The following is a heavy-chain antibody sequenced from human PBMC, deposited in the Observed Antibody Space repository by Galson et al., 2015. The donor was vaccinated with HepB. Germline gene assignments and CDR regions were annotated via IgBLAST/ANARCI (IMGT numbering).Heavy chain of an antibody. Sequence: SLRLSCAASGFTFSSYWMHWVRQAPGKGLVWVSRINSDGSSTSYADSVKGRFTISRNNAKNTLYLQMNSLRAEDTAVYYCARGPERYCDYDFCREGFDYWGQGTLVTISS. CDR3: ARGPERYCDYDFCREGFDY. J-gene: IGHJ4*02. CDR1: GFTFSSYW. CDR2: INSDGSST. V-gene: IGHV3-74*01. D-gene: IGHD3-3*01.